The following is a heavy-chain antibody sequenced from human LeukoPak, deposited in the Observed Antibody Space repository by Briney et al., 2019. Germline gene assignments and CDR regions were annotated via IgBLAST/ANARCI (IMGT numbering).Heavy chain of an antibody. J-gene: IGHJ4*02. Sequence: GGSLRLSCAASGFTFSSYGMSWVRQAPGKGLEWVSAISGSGGSTYCADSVKGRFTISRDNSKNTLYLQMNSLRAEDTAVYYCAKVRYYDSSGSPFDYWGQGTLVTVSS. CDR2: ISGSGGST. D-gene: IGHD3-22*01. CDR3: AKVRYYDSSGSPFDY. CDR1: GFTFSSYG. V-gene: IGHV3-23*01.